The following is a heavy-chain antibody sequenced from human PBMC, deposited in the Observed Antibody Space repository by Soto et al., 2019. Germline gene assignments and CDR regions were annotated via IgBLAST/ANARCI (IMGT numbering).Heavy chain of an antibody. V-gene: IGHV1-2*02. CDR2: INPKSAAT. CDR3: ARIKWGLDYYNGMDV. J-gene: IGHJ6*02. Sequence: ASVKVSCKASGYSVSDYFIQWVRQAPGQGLEWVAWINPKSAATNYAKKFQGRVSLTWDTSFSTAYMELTRLRPDDTAVYYCARIKWGLDYYNGMDVWGPGTTVTVSS. CDR1: GYSVSDYF. D-gene: IGHD1-26*01.